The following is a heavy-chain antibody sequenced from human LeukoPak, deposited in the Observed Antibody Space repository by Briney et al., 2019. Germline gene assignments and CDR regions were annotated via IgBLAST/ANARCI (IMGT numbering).Heavy chain of an antibody. CDR2: ISYDGSNK. V-gene: IGHV3-30*18. J-gene: IGHJ4*02. D-gene: IGHD2-15*01. Sequence: GGSLRLSCAASGFTFSTYWMSWVRQAPGKGLEWVAVISYDGSNKYYADSVKGRFTISRDNSKNTLYLQMNSLRAEDTAVYYCAKDSPPGVRGWFFDYWGQGTLVTVSS. CDR1: GFTFSTYW. CDR3: AKDSPPGVRGWFFDY.